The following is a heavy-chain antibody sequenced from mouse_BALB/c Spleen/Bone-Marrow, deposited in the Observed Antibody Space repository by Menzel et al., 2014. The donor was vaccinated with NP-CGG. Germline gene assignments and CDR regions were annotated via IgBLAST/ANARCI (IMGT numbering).Heavy chain of an antibody. CDR1: GYTFTSYW. CDR2: IDPSDSYT. V-gene: IGHV1S127*01. J-gene: IGHJ4*01. D-gene: IGHD1-1*01. Sequence: QVQLQQPGAELVKPGASVKMSCKASGYTFTSYWMHWVKQRPGQGLEWIGVIDPSDSYTSYNQKFKGKATLTVDTSSSTAYMRLSSLTSEDSAVYYCTRWGTTVVAYYAMDYWGQGTSVTVSS. CDR3: TRWGTTVVAYYAMDY.